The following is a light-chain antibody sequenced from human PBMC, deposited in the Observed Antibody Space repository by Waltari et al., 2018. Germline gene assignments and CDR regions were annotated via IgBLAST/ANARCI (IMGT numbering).Light chain of an antibody. J-gene: IGKJ5*01. CDR3: QQRNSYPIT. V-gene: IGKV1-9*01. CDR1: QGISIY. CDR2: TAS. Sequence: TGRGSQGISIYLAWYQQKPGKAAKLLIHTASTLQSGVPSRFSGSGSGTDFTLSISSLQPEDFATYYCQQRNSYPITVGQGTRLEIK.